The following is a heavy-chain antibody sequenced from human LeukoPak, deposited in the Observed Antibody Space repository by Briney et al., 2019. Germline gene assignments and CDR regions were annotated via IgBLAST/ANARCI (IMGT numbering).Heavy chain of an antibody. J-gene: IGHJ6*03. V-gene: IGHV1-8*01. CDR3: ARGGGRIVATIIGNYYYYMDV. CDR1: GYTFINCD. D-gene: IGHD5-12*01. Sequence: ASVKVSCKASGYTFINCDINWVRQATGQGLEWMGWMNPNSGNTGYAQKFQGRVTMTRNTSISTAYMELSSLRSEDTAVYYCARGGGRIVATIIGNYYYYMDVWGKGTTVTVSS. CDR2: MNPNSGNT.